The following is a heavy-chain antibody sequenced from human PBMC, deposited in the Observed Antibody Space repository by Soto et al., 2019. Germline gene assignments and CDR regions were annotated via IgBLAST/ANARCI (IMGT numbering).Heavy chain of an antibody. CDR1: GGTFSSYA. Sequence: ASVKVSCKASGGTFSSYAISWVRQAPGQGLEWMGGIIPIFGTANYAQKFQGRVTITADESTSTAYMELSSLRSEDTAVYYCASSVAKYYYYGMDVWGQGTTVTVSX. D-gene: IGHD5-12*01. CDR2: IIPIFGTA. CDR3: ASSVAKYYYYGMDV. V-gene: IGHV1-69*13. J-gene: IGHJ6*02.